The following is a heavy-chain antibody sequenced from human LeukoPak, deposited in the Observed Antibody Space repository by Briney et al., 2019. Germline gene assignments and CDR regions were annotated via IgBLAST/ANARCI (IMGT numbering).Heavy chain of an antibody. D-gene: IGHD3-16*01. Sequence: GGSLRLSCAASGFPFDRYWMSWVRLAPDKGLEWVANIKHDGSEKTFVDSVKGRFTISRDNAENSLYLQMNSLGAEDTAVYYCARQPIYEAYFDFWGQGTLVTVSS. CDR1: GFPFDRYW. CDR3: ARQPIYEAYFDF. J-gene: IGHJ4*02. CDR2: IKHDGSEK. V-gene: IGHV3-7*01.